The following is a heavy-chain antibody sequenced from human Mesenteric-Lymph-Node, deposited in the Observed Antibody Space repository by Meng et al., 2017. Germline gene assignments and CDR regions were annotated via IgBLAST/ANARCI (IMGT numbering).Heavy chain of an antibody. Sequence: QVLPQESGPGLVKPSQTPSLTCTVSGGSISSGDYYWSWIRQPPGKGLELIGHIYYSGSTSYNPSLKSRVTISVDTSNNQFSLKLSSVTAADTAVYYCARVGWRQWSFDLWGRGTLVTVSS. CDR1: GGSISSGDYY. J-gene: IGHJ2*01. CDR3: ARVGWRQWSFDL. V-gene: IGHV4-30-4*01. D-gene: IGHD5-18*01. CDR2: IYYSGST.